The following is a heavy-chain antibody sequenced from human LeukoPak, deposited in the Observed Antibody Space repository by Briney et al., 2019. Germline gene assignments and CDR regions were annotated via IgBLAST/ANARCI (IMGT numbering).Heavy chain of an antibody. CDR2: IFPSGGEI. Sequence: GGSLRLSCAASGFTFSTFAMTWVRQPPGKGLEWVSSIFPSGGEIHYADSVRGRFTISRDNSKSTLSLQMNSLRAEDTAIYYCATYRQVLLPFESWGQGTLVTVSS. CDR3: ATYRQVLLPFES. D-gene: IGHD2-8*02. J-gene: IGHJ4*02. V-gene: IGHV3-23*01. CDR1: GFTFSTFA.